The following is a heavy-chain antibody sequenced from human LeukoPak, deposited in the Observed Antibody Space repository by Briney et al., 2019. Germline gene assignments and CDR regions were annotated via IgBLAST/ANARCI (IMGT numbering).Heavy chain of an antibody. CDR2: ISAYNGNT. Sequence: GASVNVSCKASVYTFTSYGISWVRQAPGQGLEWMGLISAYNGNTNYAQKLQGRVTMTTDTSTSTAYMELRSLRSDDTAVYYCARGIYCSSTSCYTHSYYYYGMDVWGQGTTVTVSS. D-gene: IGHD2-2*02. V-gene: IGHV1-18*01. J-gene: IGHJ6*02. CDR3: ARGIYCSSTSCYTHSYYYYGMDV. CDR1: VYTFTSYG.